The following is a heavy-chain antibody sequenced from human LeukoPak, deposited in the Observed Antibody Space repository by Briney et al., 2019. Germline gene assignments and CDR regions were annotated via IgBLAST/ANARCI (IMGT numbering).Heavy chain of an antibody. CDR3: ARGRVHGDYVSDY. CDR1: GFTFSDYY. V-gene: IGHV3-11*04. J-gene: IGHJ4*02. Sequence: GGSLRLSCAASGFTFSDYYMSWIRQAPGKGLEWVSYISSSGSTIYYADSVKGRFTISRDNAKSSLYLQMNSLRAEDTAVYYCARGRVHGDYVSDYWGQGTLVTVSS. CDR2: ISSSGSTI. D-gene: IGHD4-17*01.